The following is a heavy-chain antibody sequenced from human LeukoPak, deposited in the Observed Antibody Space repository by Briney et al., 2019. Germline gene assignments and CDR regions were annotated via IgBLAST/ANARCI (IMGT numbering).Heavy chain of an antibody. CDR1: GFGFSRYS. J-gene: IGHJ6*02. CDR3: ARDTVSANLKIWYYDTDYYYYGMDV. CDR2: ISSSTTYI. Sequence: PGGSLRLSCAASGFGFSRYSLSWVRQAPGKGLEWISLISSSTTYIYYADSVKGRFTISRDNAKNSVFLQMTSLRAEDTAVYYCARDTVSANLKIWYYDTDYYYYGMDVWGQGTTVTVSS. V-gene: IGHV3-21*01. D-gene: IGHD3-9*01.